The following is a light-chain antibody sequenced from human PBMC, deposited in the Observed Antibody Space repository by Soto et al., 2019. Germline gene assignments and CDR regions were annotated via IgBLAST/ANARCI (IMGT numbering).Light chain of an antibody. CDR1: QSINTF. CDR3: QQRSIWPIT. Sequence: EVLLTQSPATLSVSPGESVTLSCRASQSINTFLAWYQQKPGQAPRLLIYDASSSAAGVPARFSGRGSGTDFTLTINSLEPEDFAVYHCQQRSIWPITFGGGTRVE. CDR2: DAS. J-gene: IGKJ4*01. V-gene: IGKV3-11*01.